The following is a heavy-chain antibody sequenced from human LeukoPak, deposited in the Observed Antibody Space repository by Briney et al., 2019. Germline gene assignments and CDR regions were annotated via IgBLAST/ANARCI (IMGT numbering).Heavy chain of an antibody. CDR3: ARDLRITMVRGKSPREDY. Sequence: SETLSLTCTVSGGSISSGDYYWSWIRQPPGKGLEWISYIYYSGSTYYNPSLKSRVTISVDTSKNQFYLKLRSVTAADTAVYYCARDLRITMVRGKSPREDYWGQGTLVTVSS. CDR1: GGSISSGDYY. CDR2: IYYSGST. J-gene: IGHJ4*02. D-gene: IGHD3-10*01. V-gene: IGHV4-30-4*01.